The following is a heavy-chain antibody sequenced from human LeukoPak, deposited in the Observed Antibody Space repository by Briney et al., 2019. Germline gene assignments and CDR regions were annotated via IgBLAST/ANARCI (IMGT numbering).Heavy chain of an antibody. V-gene: IGHV3-30*02. CDR1: GFTFSSYG. Sequence: GGSLRLSCAASGFTFSSYGMHWVRQAPGKGLEWVAFTRYDGSNKYYADSVKGRFTISRDNSKNTLYLQMNSLRAEDTAVYYCAKDESPDFDWSSKGYNWFDPWGQGTLVTVSS. CDR2: TRYDGSNK. CDR3: AKDESPDFDWSSKGYNWFDP. J-gene: IGHJ5*02. D-gene: IGHD3-9*01.